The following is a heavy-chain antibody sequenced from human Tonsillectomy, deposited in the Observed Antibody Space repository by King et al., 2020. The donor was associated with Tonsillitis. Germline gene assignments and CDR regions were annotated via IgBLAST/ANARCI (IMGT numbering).Heavy chain of an antibody. D-gene: IGHD4-17*01. V-gene: IGHV3-64D*06. CDR3: VKGPTTTSPYYYYGMDV. J-gene: IGHJ6*02. CDR1: GFTFSSYA. CDR2: ISSNGGST. Sequence: VQLVESGGGLVQPGGSLRLSCSASGFTFSSYAMHWVRQAPGKGLEYVSAISSNGGSTYYADSVKGRFTISRDNSKNTLYLQMSSLRTEDTAVYYCVKGPTTTSPYYYYGMDVWGQGTTVTVSS.